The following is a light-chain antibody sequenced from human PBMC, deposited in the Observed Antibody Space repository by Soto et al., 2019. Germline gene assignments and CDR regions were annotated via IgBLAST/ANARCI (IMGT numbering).Light chain of an antibody. CDR1: SSDVGGYNF. J-gene: IGLJ3*02. Sequence: QSVLTQPASVSGSPGQSITISCTGTSSDVGGYNFVSWFQQHPGKAPKLMIYDVSDRPSGVSDRFSGSKSGNTASLTISGLQAEDEADYFCSSYTSSDTLVFGGGTQLTVL. CDR2: DVS. CDR3: SSYTSSDTLV. V-gene: IGLV2-14*01.